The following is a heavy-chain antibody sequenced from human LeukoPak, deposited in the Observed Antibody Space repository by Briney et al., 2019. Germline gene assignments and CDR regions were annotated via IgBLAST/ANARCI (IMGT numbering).Heavy chain of an antibody. J-gene: IGHJ4*02. Sequence: GGSLRLSCAASGFIFSRYWMSWVRQAPGKGLEWVANIKKDGSEKYYVDSVGGRLTISRDNAKNSLYLQMNSLRAEDTAVYYCAREQWELPRGTYYFDYWGQGTLVSVSS. CDR2: IKKDGSEK. CDR1: GFIFSRYW. V-gene: IGHV3-7*05. D-gene: IGHD1-26*01. CDR3: AREQWELPRGTYYFDY.